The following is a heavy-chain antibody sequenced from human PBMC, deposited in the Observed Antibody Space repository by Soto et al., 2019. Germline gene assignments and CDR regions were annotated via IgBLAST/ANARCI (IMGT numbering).Heavy chain of an antibody. J-gene: IGHJ4*02. V-gene: IGHV1-18*01. CDR2: ISGYNGDT. CDR3: ARAPQTVAGAGIWY. D-gene: IGHD6-13*01. Sequence: SVTVCFKASGYTCTSYDISGVRQALGQGLEWMGWISGYNGDTNYAQKYQGRVTMTTDTSTSTAYMELRSLRSDDTAVYYCARAPQTVAGAGIWYWGQGTLVTVSS. CDR1: GYTCTSYD.